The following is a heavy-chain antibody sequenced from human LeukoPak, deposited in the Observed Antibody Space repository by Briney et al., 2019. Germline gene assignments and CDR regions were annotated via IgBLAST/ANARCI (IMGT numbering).Heavy chain of an antibody. CDR1: ALSFSNYA. CDR2: IGGTGGNI. CDR3: VRDNYSYRLDV. Sequence: GGSLRLSCAASALSFSNYAMYWVRQAQGKGLEWVSAIGGTGGNIFYTDSVKGRFTISRDNSKNTLYLHMNSLRAEDTAIYYCVRDNYSYRLDVWGQGTLVTVSS. D-gene: IGHD2-21*01. J-gene: IGHJ4*02. V-gene: IGHV3-23*01.